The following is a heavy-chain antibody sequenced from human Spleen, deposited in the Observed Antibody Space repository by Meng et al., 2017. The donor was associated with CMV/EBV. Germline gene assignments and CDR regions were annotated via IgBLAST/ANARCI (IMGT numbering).Heavy chain of an antibody. CDR2: ISGSGGTT. V-gene: IGHV3-23*01. Sequence: GESLKISCAASGFTFSSYGMSWVRQAPGKGLEWVSGISGSGGTTYYADSVTGRFTISRDNSRNTLYLQMNSLSAEDTAVYFCAKLGWYKVVPYYFDYWGQGALVTVSS. D-gene: IGHD1-14*01. CDR3: AKLGWYKVVPYYFDY. J-gene: IGHJ4*02. CDR1: GFTFSSYG.